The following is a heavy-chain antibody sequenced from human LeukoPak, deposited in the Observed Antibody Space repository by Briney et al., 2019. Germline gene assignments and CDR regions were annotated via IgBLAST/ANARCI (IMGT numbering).Heavy chain of an antibody. CDR1: GGSISSGGYY. CDR3: ARATVGALNY. J-gene: IGHJ4*02. D-gene: IGHD1-26*01. V-gene: IGHV4-61*08. CDR2: IYYSGST. Sequence: SQTLSLTCTVSGGSISSGGYYWSWIRQPPGKGLEWIGYIYYSGSTNYNPSLKSRVTISVDTSKNQFSLKLSSVTAADIAVYYCARATVGALNYWGQGTLVTVSS.